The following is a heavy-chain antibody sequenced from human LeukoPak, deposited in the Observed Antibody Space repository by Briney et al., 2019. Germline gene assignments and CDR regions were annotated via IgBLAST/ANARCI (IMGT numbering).Heavy chain of an antibody. CDR3: ARDGSKNSSGWYYFDY. CDR1: GDSVSSNSAA. V-gene: IGHV6-1*01. J-gene: IGHJ4*02. CDR2: TYYRSNWYN. D-gene: IGHD6-19*01. Sequence: SQTLSLTCAISGDSVSSNSAAWNWIRQSPSRGLEWLGRTYYRSNWYNDYPVSVKSRITINPDTSKNQFSLQLNSVTPEDTAVYYCARDGSKNSSGWYYFDYWGQGTLVTVSS.